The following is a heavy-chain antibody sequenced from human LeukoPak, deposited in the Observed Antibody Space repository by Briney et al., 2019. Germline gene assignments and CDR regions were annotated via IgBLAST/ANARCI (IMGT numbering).Heavy chain of an antibody. D-gene: IGHD4-17*01. CDR3: AREDPQTTVPEGMDV. CDR1: GGSIGSYY. V-gene: IGHV4-59*01. CDR2: IYYSGTT. Sequence: SEALSLTCAVSGGSIGSYYWSWLRQPPGRGLEWIGYIYYSGTTNYNPSLKSRVTISVDTSKNQFSLKLTSVTAADTAIYYCAREDPQTTVPEGMDVWGQGTTVTVSS. J-gene: IGHJ6*02.